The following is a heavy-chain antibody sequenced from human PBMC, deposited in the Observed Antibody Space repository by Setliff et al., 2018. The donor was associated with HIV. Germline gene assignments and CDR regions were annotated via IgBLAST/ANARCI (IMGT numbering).Heavy chain of an antibody. Sequence: GGSLRLSCAASGFTFSSYEMNWVRQAPGKGLEWVSYISSSGGTIYYADSVKGRFTISRDNVKNSLYLQMNSLRAEDTAVYYCAKRTSVGSLVWGQGTLVTVSS. D-gene: IGHD3-10*01. V-gene: IGHV3-48*03. CDR3: AKRTSVGSLV. CDR1: GFTFSSYE. J-gene: IGHJ4*01. CDR2: ISSSGGTI.